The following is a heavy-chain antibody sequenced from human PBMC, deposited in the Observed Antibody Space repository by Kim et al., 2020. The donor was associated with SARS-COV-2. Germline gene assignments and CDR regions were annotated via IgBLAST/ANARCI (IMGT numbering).Heavy chain of an antibody. D-gene: IGHD5-18*01. Sequence: YAAPVKGRFTISRDDSKNTPYRQMNSLNTADTAVYYCTTGRYSYHEFDYWGQGTLVTVSS. V-gene: IGHV3-15*01. CDR3: TTGRYSYHEFDY. J-gene: IGHJ4*02.